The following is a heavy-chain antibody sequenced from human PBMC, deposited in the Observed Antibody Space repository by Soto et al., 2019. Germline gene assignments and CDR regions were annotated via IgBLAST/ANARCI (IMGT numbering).Heavy chain of an antibody. D-gene: IGHD3-3*01. J-gene: IGHJ4*02. CDR2: ISSNGGST. V-gene: IGHV3-64*01. Sequence: GGSLRLSCAASGFTFSSYAMHWVRQAPGKGLEYVSAISSNGGSTYYANSVKGRFTISRDNSKNTLYLQMGSLRAEDMAVYYCARDHHGTIFGVAPPRYWGQGTLVTVSS. CDR3: ARDHHGTIFGVAPPRY. CDR1: GFTFSSYA.